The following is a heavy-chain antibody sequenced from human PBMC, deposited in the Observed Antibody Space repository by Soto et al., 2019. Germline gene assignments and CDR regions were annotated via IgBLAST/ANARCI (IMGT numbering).Heavy chain of an antibody. CDR3: AHIPNYYQYDWFDP. Sequence: KESGPTLVKPTQTLTLTCTFSGFSLTTRGVGVGWIRQPPGKALECLVLIYWDDDKRYSPSLQSRLSITKDTSKNQVVLTMTNVDPVDTATYYCAHIPNYYQYDWFDPWGQGTLVSVSS. V-gene: IGHV2-5*02. CDR2: IYWDDDK. J-gene: IGHJ5*02. CDR1: GFSLTTRGVG. D-gene: IGHD3-16*01.